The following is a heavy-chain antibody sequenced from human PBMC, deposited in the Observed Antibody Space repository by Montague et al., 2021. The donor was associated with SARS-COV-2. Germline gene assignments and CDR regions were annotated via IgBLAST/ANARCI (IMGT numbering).Heavy chain of an antibody. D-gene: IGHD2-2*01. CDR1: GDSVSSNIAT. CDR3: ARIPVGSKYYFDF. V-gene: IGHV6-1*01. CDR2: TYYRPKWYS. J-gene: IGHJ4*02. Sequence: CAISGDSVSSNIATWNWIRQSPSRGLEWLGRTYYRPKWYSDYAESVKSRITIDPDTSKHQFSLHLNSVTPEDTAVYYCARIPVGSKYYFDFWGQGTLVTVSS.